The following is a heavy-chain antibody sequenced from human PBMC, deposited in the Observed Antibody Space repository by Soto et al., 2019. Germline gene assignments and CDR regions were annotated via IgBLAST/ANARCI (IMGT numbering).Heavy chain of an antibody. CDR1: GGSISSYY. J-gene: IGHJ6*02. Sequence: SSETLSLTCTVSGGSISSYYWSWIRQPPGKGLEWIGYIYYSGSTNYNPSLKSRVTISVDTSKNQFSLKLSSVTAADTAVYYCAGSGYYYGSGSYRVDYYYYGMDVWGQGTTVTVSS. CDR3: AGSGYYYGSGSYRVDYYYYGMDV. D-gene: IGHD3-10*01. CDR2: IYYSGST. V-gene: IGHV4-59*08.